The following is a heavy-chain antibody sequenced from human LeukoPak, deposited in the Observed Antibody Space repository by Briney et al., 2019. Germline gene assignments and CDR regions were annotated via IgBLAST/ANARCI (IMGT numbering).Heavy chain of an antibody. Sequence: SETLSLTCAVYGGSFSGYYWSWIRQPPGKGLEWIGEINHSGSTNYNPSLKSRVTISVDTSKNQFSLKLSSVTAADTAVYYCARDLDYDYVWGGYRSTWGQGTLVTVSS. V-gene: IGHV4-34*01. CDR2: INHSGST. CDR1: GGSFSGYY. CDR3: ARDLDYDYVWGGYRST. J-gene: IGHJ5*02. D-gene: IGHD3-16*02.